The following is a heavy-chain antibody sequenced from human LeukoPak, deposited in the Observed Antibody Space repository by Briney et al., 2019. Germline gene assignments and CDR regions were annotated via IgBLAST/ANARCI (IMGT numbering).Heavy chain of an antibody. CDR2: INPSGGST. V-gene: IGHV1-46*01. D-gene: IGHD5-24*01. CDR1: GYTFTSYY. CDR3: ARDPLSVEVATIYDY. J-gene: IGHJ4*02. Sequence: ASVKVSCKASGYTFTSYYMHWVRQAPGQGLEWMGIINPSGGSTSYAQKFQGRVTMTRDTSTSTVYMELSSLRSEDTAVYYCARDPLSVEVATIYDYWGQGTLVTVSS.